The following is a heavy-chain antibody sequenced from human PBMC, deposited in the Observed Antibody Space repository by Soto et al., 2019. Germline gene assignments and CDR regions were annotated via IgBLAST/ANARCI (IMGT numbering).Heavy chain of an antibody. V-gene: IGHV3-23*01. CDR2: ISGSGGST. Sequence: EVQLLESGGGLVQPGGSMRLSCAASGFTFSSYAMSWVRQAPGKGLEWVSAISGSGGSTYYADSVKGRFTISRDNSKNTLYLQMNSLRAEDTAVYYCATLGSEPWWGHHYYYYGMDVWGQGTTVTVSS. CDR1: GFTFSSYA. D-gene: IGHD2-8*02. CDR3: ATLGSEPWWGHHYYYYGMDV. J-gene: IGHJ6*02.